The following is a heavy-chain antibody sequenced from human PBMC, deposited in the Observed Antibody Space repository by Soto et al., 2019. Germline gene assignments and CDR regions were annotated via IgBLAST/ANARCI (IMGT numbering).Heavy chain of an antibody. CDR2: IYHTVNT. CDR3: ARLQYTVVTALDI. CDR1: GVSIGIHF. V-gene: IGHV4-59*11. D-gene: IGHD2-15*01. Sequence: SETLSLTCSVSGVSIGIHFWSWIRHAPGKGPELVGYIYHTVNTNYNPALKSRVTISMDTSKNQLSLQLSSVTAADTAVYYCARLQYTVVTALDIWGQGTMVTVSS. J-gene: IGHJ3*02.